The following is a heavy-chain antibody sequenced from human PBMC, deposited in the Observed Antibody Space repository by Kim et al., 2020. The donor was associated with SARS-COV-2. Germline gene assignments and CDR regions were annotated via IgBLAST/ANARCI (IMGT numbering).Heavy chain of an antibody. Sequence: GGSLRLSCAASGFTFSSYSMNWVRQAPGKGLEWVSSISSSSSYIYYADSVKGRFTISRDNAKNSLYLQMNSLRAEDTAVYYCAREWGQPTYYYYGMDVWGQGTTVTVSS. CDR2: ISSSSSYI. CDR1: GFTFSSYS. V-gene: IGHV3-21*01. CDR3: AREWGQPTYYYYGMDV. J-gene: IGHJ6*02. D-gene: IGHD3-16*01.